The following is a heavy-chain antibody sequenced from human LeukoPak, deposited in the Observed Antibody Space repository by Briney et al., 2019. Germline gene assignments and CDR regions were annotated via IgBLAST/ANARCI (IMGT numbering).Heavy chain of an antibody. CDR3: AAGPWGLDF. CDR1: GVSITTYY. J-gene: IGHJ4*02. CDR2: IYNGGNT. D-gene: IGHD3-16*01. Sequence: PSETLSLTCTVSGVSITTYYASWIRQAPGKGLEFIGFIYNGGNTNYNPSLKSRATISVDTSNNQFSLRLTSVTAADTAMYYCAAGPWGLDFWGQGTLVTVSS. V-gene: IGHV4-4*09.